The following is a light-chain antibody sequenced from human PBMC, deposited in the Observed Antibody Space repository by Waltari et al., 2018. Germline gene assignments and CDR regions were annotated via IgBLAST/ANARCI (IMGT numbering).Light chain of an antibody. V-gene: IGKV4-1*01. J-gene: IGKJ2*01. CDR1: PSVLYSSNNKNY. CDR2: WAS. Sequence: DIVMTQSPDSLAVSLRERDTIHCQSSPSVLYSSNNKNYLAWYKQKPGQPPKLLIYWASTRESGVPDRFSGSGSGTDFTLTISSLQAEDVAVYYCQQYYSTPYTFGQGTKLEIK. CDR3: QQYYSTPYT.